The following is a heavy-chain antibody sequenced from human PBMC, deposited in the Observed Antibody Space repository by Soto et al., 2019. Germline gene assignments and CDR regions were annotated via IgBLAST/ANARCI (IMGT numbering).Heavy chain of an antibody. CDR1: GGSISSYY. CDR3: ARVAAGTPYNWFDP. CDR2: IYYSGST. Sequence: SETLSLTCTVSGGSISSYYWSWIRQPPGKGLEWIGYIYYSGSTNYNPSVKSRVTISVDTSKNQFSLKLSSVTAADTAVYYCARVAAGTPYNWFDPWGQGTLVTVSS. V-gene: IGHV4-59*01. D-gene: IGHD6-19*01. J-gene: IGHJ5*02.